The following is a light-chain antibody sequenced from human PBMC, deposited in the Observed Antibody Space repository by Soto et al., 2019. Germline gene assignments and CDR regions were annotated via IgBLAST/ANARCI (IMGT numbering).Light chain of an antibody. CDR2: DVS. Sequence: QSALTQPASVSGSPGQSITISCTVTSSDVSGYNYVSWYQQRPGKAPKLMIYDVSNRPSGVSNRFSGSRSGNTASLTISGLQAEDEADYYCSSYASSSTLFGGGTKVTVL. CDR1: SSDVSGYNY. CDR3: SSYASSSTL. J-gene: IGLJ2*01. V-gene: IGLV2-14*01.